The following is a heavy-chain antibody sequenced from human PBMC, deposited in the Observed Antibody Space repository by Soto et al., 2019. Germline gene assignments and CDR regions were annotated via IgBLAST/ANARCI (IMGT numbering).Heavy chain of an antibody. V-gene: IGHV5-51*01. CDR2: IYPGDSDT. Sequence: LIRHPPGKGLEWLGYIYPGDSDTRYSPSFQGQATISADKSISTAYLQWSSLKASDTAMYYCARPVDTAMVFWGQGTLVTVPS. J-gene: IGHJ4*02. D-gene: IGHD5-18*01. CDR3: ARPVDTAMVF.